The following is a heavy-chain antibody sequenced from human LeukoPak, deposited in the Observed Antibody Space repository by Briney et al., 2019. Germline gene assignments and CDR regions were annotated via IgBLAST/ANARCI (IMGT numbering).Heavy chain of an antibody. CDR3: ARAPQQLVERIFDY. V-gene: IGHV1-2*02. D-gene: IGHD6-13*01. CDR1: GYTFTGYY. Sequence: ASVKVSCKASGYTFTGYYMHWVRQASGQGLEWMGWINPNSGGTNYAQKFQGRVTMTRDTSISTAYMELSRLRSDDTAVYYCARAPQQLVERIFDYWGQGTLVTVSS. J-gene: IGHJ4*02. CDR2: INPNSGGT.